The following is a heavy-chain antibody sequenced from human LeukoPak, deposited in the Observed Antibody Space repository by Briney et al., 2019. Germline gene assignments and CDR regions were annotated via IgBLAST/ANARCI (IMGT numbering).Heavy chain of an antibody. D-gene: IGHD1-26*01. V-gene: IGHV4-59*01. CDR1: GDSMINYY. J-gene: IGHJ4*02. CDR3: ARVDSGTYYMPFDY. CDR2: IYYTGSA. Sequence: SETLSLTCTVSGDSMINYYWSWIQQPPGKGLEWIGYIYYTGSANYNPSLKSRVTISVDTSKKQFSLNLSSVTVADTAVYYCARVDSGTYYMPFDYWGQGTLVTVSS.